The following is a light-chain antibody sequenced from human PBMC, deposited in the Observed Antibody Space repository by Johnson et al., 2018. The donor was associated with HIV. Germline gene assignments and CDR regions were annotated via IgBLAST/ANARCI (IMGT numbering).Light chain of an antibody. J-gene: IGLJ1*01. CDR2: ENN. V-gene: IGLV1-51*02. Sequence: QSVLTQPPSVSAAPGQKVTISCSGSSSNIGNNYVSWYQQVPGTAPKLLIYENNKRPSGIPDRFSGSKSGPSATLGIAGLQTGDEADYYCGTWDNSLSVYVFGTGTKVTVL. CDR1: SSNIGNNY. CDR3: GTWDNSLSVYV.